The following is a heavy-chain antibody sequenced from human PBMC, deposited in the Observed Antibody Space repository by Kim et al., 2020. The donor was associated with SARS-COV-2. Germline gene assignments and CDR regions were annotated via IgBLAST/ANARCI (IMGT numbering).Heavy chain of an antibody. D-gene: IGHD1-1*01. CDR3: AKCPSVGYVRWFDP. Sequence: ADSVKGLFTIARDNSKNTMYLQMNSLRAEDTAVYYCAKCPSVGYVRWFDPWGQGTLVTVSS. V-gene: IGHV3-23*01. J-gene: IGHJ5*02.